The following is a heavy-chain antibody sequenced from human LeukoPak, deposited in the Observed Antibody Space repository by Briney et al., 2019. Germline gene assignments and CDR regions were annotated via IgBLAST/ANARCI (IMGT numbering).Heavy chain of an antibody. Sequence: GGSLRLSCAASGFTFDDYAMHWVRQAPGKGLEWVSGISWNSGSIGYADSVKGRFTISRDNAKNSLYLQMNSLRAEDTAIYYCAKLNLGEMAYFDSWGQGILVTVSS. V-gene: IGHV3-9*01. D-gene: IGHD2-21*01. J-gene: IGHJ4*02. CDR1: GFTFDDYA. CDR2: ISWNSGSI. CDR3: AKLNLGEMAYFDS.